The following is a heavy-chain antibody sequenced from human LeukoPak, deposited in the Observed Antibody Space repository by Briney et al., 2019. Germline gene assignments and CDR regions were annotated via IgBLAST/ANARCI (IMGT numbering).Heavy chain of an antibody. CDR2: IWYDGSNK. D-gene: IGHD2-2*01. Sequence: GGSLRLSCAASGFTFSSYGMHWVRQAPGKGLEWVAVIWYDGSNKYYADSVKGRFTISRDNSKNTLYLRMNSLRAEDTAVYYCARDGRRYCSSTSCLGAFDIWGQGTMVTVSS. CDR1: GFTFSSYG. V-gene: IGHV3-33*01. J-gene: IGHJ3*02. CDR3: ARDGRRYCSSTSCLGAFDI.